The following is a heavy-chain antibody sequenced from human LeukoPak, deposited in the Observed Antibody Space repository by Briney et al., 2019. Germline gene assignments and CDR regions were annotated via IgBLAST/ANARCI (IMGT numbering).Heavy chain of an antibody. CDR3: ARDLSGRYAFDI. CDR1: GFTSSSYS. V-gene: IGHV3-48*02. Sequence: GGLRLSCAASGFTSSSYSMIWVRQAPGKGVEWVSYISSSSSTIYYADSVKGRFTISRDNAKNSLYLQMNSLRDEDTAVYYCARDLSGRYAFDIWGQGTMVTVSS. D-gene: IGHD3-10*01. CDR2: ISSSSSTI. J-gene: IGHJ3*02.